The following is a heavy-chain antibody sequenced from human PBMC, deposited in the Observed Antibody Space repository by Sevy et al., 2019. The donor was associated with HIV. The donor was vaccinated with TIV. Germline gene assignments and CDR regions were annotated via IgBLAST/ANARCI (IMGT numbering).Heavy chain of an antibody. CDR1: GFTFSSYW. CDR2: IKQDGSEK. Sequence: GGSLRLSCAASGFTFSSYWLSWVRQAPGKGLEWVANIKQDGSEKYYVDSVKGRFTISRDNAKNSLYLQMNSLRAGDTAVYYCARKHCSSTSCTSHFDYWGQGTLVTVSS. V-gene: IGHV3-7*01. CDR3: ARKHCSSTSCTSHFDY. D-gene: IGHD2-2*01. J-gene: IGHJ4*02.